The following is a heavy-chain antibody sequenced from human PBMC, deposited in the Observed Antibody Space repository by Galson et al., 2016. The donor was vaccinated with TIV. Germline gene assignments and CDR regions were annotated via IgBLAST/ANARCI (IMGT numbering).Heavy chain of an antibody. J-gene: IGHJ4*02. Sequence: SLRLSCAGSGFNFNTYGMHWVRQAPGKGLEWVAVISNAGSNKYYADSVKGRFTISRDNSKNTLYLQMNSLTTEDTAVYYCAKVGISGHYPPSPTFFDFWGQGTLVTVSS. CDR1: GFNFNTYG. CDR2: ISNAGSNK. CDR3: AKVGISGHYPPSPTFFDF. D-gene: IGHD3-22*01. V-gene: IGHV3-30*18.